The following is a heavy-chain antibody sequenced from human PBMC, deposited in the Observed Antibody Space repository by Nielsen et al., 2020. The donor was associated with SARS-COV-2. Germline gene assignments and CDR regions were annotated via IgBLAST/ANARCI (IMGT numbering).Heavy chain of an antibody. CDR2: IYYSGST. V-gene: IGHV4-59*08. CDR1: GGSISSYY. J-gene: IGHJ4*02. Sequence: SETLSLTCTVSGGSISSYYWSWIRQPPGKGLEWIGYIYYSGSTNYNPSLKSRVTISVDTSKNQFSLKLSSVTAADTAVYYCASNYIVGATFDYWGQGTLVTVSS. D-gene: IGHD1-26*01. CDR3: ASNYIVGATFDY.